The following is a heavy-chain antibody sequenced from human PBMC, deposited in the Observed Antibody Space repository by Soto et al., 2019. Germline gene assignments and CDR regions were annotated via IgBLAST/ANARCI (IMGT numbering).Heavy chain of an antibody. CDR3: ARTDVSKILFAY. CDR1: GGSISSGDYY. J-gene: IGHJ4*02. Sequence: QVQLQESGPRLVKPLQTLSLICTVSGGSISSGDYYWSWIRQPPGKGLEWIGYIDGRGSTFYNPALKSRQTLSMDASKNQFFLNLNTVTAADTAVYYCARTDVSKILFAYWGQGALVTVSS. CDR2: IDGRGST. D-gene: IGHD3-10*02. V-gene: IGHV4-30-4*01.